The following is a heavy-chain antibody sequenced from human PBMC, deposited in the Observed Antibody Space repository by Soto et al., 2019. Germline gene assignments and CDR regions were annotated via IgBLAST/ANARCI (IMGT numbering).Heavy chain of an antibody. CDR1: GDSINDYF. D-gene: IGHD7-27*01. V-gene: IGHV4-59*08. J-gene: IGHJ4*02. Sequence: SETLSLTCTVSGDSINDYFWSWIRQPPGKGLEWIAYIYYSGGTDYNPSLKSRVTISVDTSKNQFSLKLSSVTAADTAVYYCARHGVTGGPNDCWGQGTLVTVSS. CDR2: IYYSGGT. CDR3: ARHGVTGGPNDC.